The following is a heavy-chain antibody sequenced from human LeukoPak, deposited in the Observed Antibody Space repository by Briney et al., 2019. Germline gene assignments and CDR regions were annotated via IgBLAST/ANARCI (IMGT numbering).Heavy chain of an antibody. V-gene: IGHV4-34*01. Sequence: SETLSLTCAVYGGSFSGYYWSWIRQPPGKGLEWIGEINNSGSTNYNPSLKSRVTISVDTSKNQFSLKLSSVTAADTAVYYCARARYYYGSGNLDYWGQGTLVTVSS. CDR3: ARARYYYGSGNLDY. CDR2: INNSGST. CDR1: GGSFSGYY. J-gene: IGHJ4*02. D-gene: IGHD3-10*01.